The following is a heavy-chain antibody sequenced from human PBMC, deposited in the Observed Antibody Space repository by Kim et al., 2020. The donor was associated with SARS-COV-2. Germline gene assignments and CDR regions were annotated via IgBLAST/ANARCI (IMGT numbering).Heavy chain of an antibody. CDR3: AEVIRKKAVAGPYYFDY. D-gene: IGHD6-19*01. Sequence: VKGRFTDSRDNSKNTLYLQMNSLRAEDTAVYYCAEVIRKKAVAGPYYFDYWGQGTLVTVSS. J-gene: IGHJ4*02. V-gene: IGHV3-23*01.